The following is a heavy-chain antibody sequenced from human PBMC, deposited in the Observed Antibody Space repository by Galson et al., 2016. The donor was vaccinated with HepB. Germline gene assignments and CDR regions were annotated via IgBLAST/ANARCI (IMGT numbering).Heavy chain of an antibody. CDR2: FDPDDGET. Sequence: SVKVSCKVSGYTLSELSMHWVRQAPGKGLEWMGGFDPDDGETIYAQKFQGRVTMTEDTSTDTAYMELSSLRSEDTAVYYCAEKRDYDFWSGYEKWGQGTLVTVSS. D-gene: IGHD3-3*01. J-gene: IGHJ4*02. CDR1: GYTLSELS. CDR3: AEKRDYDFWSGYEK. V-gene: IGHV1-24*01.